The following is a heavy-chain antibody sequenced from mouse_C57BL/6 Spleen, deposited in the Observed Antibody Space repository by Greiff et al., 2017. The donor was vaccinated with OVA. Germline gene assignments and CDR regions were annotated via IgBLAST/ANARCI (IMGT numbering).Heavy chain of an antibody. CDR2: ISSGGSYT. CDR3: ARHEPYYCDY. J-gene: IGHJ2*01. Sequence: EVQGVESGGDLVKPGGSLKLSCAASGFTFSSYGMSWVRQTPDKRLEWVATISSGGSYTYYPDSVKGRFTISRDNAKNTLYLQMSSLKSEDTAMYYCARHEPYYCDYWGQGTTLTVSS. V-gene: IGHV5-6*01. CDR1: GFTFSSYG.